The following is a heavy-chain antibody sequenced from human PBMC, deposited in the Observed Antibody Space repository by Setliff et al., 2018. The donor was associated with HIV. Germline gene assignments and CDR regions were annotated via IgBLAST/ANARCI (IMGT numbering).Heavy chain of an antibody. CDR2: INWNSVSR. CDR3: AKDYGDGHNWGAFDI. Sequence: GGSLRLSCAASGFTFDDYAMHWGRQAPGKGLEWVAGINWNSVSRAYADSVQGRFTISRDNAKNLVYLEMNSLRPEDTALYFCAKDYGDGHNWGAFDIWGQGSMVTVSS. D-gene: IGHD1-1*01. CDR1: GFTFDDYA. J-gene: IGHJ3*02. V-gene: IGHV3-9*01.